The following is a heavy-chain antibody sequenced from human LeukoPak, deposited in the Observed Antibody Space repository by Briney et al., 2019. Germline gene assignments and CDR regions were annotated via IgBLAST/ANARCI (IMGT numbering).Heavy chain of an antibody. Sequence: SETLSLTCTVSGGSISSYYWSWLRQPAGKGLEWIGRIYTSGSTNYNPSLKSRVTMSVDTSKNQFSLKLSSVTAADTAVYYCAREYYYDSSGYYWEWGQGTLVTVSS. J-gene: IGHJ4*02. D-gene: IGHD3-22*01. CDR1: GGSISSYY. CDR3: AREYYYDSSGYYWE. CDR2: IYTSGST. V-gene: IGHV4-4*07.